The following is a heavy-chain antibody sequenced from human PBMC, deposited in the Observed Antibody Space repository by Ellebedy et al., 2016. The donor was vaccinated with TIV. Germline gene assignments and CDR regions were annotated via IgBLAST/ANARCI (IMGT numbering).Heavy chain of an antibody. CDR1: GGSISSSRYY. J-gene: IGHJ5*02. CDR3: ARAYSSSWYGWNWFDP. D-gene: IGHD6-13*01. V-gene: IGHV4-39*01. CDR2: IYHSGST. Sequence: SETLSLTCTVSGGSISSSRYYWGWIRQPPGKGLEWIGSIYHSGSTYYNPSLKSRVTISVDTSKNQFSLKLSSVTAADTAVYYCARAYSSSWYGWNWFDPWGQGTLVTVSS.